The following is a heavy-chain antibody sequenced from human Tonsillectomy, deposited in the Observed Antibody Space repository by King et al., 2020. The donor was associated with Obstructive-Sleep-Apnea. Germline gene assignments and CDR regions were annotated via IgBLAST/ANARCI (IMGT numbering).Heavy chain of an antibody. V-gene: IGHV3-30*04. J-gene: IGHJ3*02. Sequence: VQLVESGGGVVQPGRSLRLSCAASGFTFSSYAIHWVRQAPGRGLEWVAIFSFDENNKFYADSVKGRFTISGDAYKNKVYLQMNSLRPADTAVYYCARDMYAYSHGYDAFDIWGQGTMVTVAS. D-gene: IGHD5-18*01. CDR1: GFTFSSYA. CDR3: ARDMYAYSHGYDAFDI. CDR2: FSFDENNK.